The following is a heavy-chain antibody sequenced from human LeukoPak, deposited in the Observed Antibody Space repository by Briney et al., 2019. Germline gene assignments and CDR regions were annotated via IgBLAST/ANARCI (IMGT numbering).Heavy chain of an antibody. CDR2: INHSGSI. CDR3: ARARSGKWGFDY. V-gene: IGHV4-34*01. J-gene: IGHJ4*02. Sequence: SSETLSLTCTVYGGSFSGYYWSWIRQPPGRGLEWIGEINHSGSINYNPSLKSRVTISVDTSKNQFSLKLSSVTAADTAVYYCARARSGKWGFDYWGQGTLVTISS. CDR1: GGSFSGYY. D-gene: IGHD1-26*01.